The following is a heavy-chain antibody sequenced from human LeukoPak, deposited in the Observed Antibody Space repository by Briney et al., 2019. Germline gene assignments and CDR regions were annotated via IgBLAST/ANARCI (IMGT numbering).Heavy chain of an antibody. Sequence: PGGSLRLSCAASGFPLSSYAMSWVRQGPGKGLEWVSVIYSGGSTYYADSVKGRFTISRDNSKNTLYLQVNSLRAEDTAVYYCARVRVYYDSSGYKYNWFDPWGQGTLVTVSS. CDR1: GFPLSSYA. V-gene: IGHV3-66*01. CDR2: IYSGGST. CDR3: ARVRVYYDSSGYKYNWFDP. D-gene: IGHD3-22*01. J-gene: IGHJ5*02.